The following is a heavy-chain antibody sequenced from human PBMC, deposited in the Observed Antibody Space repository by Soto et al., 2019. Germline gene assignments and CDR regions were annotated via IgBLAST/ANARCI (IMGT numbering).Heavy chain of an antibody. CDR1: GFTLSDYA. CDR3: AKVREDLVLLVALDF. Sequence: PGGSLRLSCAASGFTLSDYAIHWVRQAPGKGLEWVAVISDDASDKYYGDSVKGRFTISRGSSKNTPYLQMNNLRPEDTAVYYCAKVREDLVLLVALDFWGQGTLVTVSS. D-gene: IGHD2-8*01. J-gene: IGHJ4*02. V-gene: IGHV3-30*18. CDR2: ISDDASDK.